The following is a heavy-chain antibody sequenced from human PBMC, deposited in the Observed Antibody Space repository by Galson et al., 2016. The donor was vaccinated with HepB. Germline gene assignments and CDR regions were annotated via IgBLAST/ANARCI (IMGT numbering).Heavy chain of an antibody. D-gene: IGHD2-15*01. CDR1: GFTFNTYA. Sequence: SLRLSCAASGFTFNTYAMHWVRQAPGKGLEWVALISYDGTDKYYADSVKGRFTISRDNSNNTMYVQMNSLRADDTAVYYCVRDKSSWSLGKFYYYGLDVWGHRTRVTVSS. CDR3: VRDKSSWSLGKFYYYGLDV. V-gene: IGHV3-30*04. J-gene: IGHJ6*02. CDR2: ISYDGTDK.